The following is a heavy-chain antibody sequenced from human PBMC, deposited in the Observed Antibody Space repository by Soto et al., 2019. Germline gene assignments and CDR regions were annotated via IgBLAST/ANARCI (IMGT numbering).Heavy chain of an antibody. CDR2: INSDGSST. D-gene: IGHD6-19*01. CDR3: ARRGGAASGWLDY. Sequence: EVQLVESGGGLVQPGGSLRLSCAASGFTFSSYWMHWVRQAPGKGLGWVSRINSDGSSTSYADSVKGRFTISRDNAKTTLYLRMNRLGAEETAVYYGARRGGAASGWLDYWGQGTLVTVSS. V-gene: IGHV3-74*01. J-gene: IGHJ4*02. CDR1: GFTFSSYW.